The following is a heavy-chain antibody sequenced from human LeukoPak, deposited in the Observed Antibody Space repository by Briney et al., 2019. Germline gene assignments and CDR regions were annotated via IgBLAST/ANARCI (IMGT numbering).Heavy chain of an antibody. D-gene: IGHD3-22*01. CDR1: GYTFTSYA. CDR2: INAGNGNT. Sequence: ASVKVSCKASGYTFTSYAMHWVRQAPGQRLEWMGWINAGNGNTKYSQKFQGRVTITRDTSASTAYMELSSLRSEDTAVYYCARERGRYYDSSGYYDYWGQGTLVTVSS. CDR3: ARERGRYYDSSGYYDY. V-gene: IGHV1-3*01. J-gene: IGHJ4*02.